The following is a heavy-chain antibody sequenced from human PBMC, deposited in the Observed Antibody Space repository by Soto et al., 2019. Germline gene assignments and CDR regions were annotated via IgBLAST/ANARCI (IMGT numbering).Heavy chain of an antibody. D-gene: IGHD6-19*01. CDR2: ISACNGNT. V-gene: IGHV1-18*01. CDR1: GYTFTSYG. J-gene: IGHJ4*02. Sequence: QVQLVQSGAEVKKPGASVKVSCKASGYTFTSYGISWVRQAPGQGLEWMGLISACNGNTNYAQKLQGRVTMTTDTSPSKAYMELRRRRADDKPVYYCARDLLGIAVAGLDFDYWGQGTLVTVAS. CDR3: ARDLLGIAVAGLDFDY.